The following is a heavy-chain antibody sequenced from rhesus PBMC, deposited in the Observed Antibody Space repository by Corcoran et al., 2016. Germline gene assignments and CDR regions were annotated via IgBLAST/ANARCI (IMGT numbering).Heavy chain of an antibody. CDR2: IDPSDSVT. V-gene: IGHV5-2*01. CDR3: AKESHYGLDS. Sequence: EVQLVQSGAEVTRPGESLKISCKTSGYSFTSYWITWVRQLPGKGLEGMGAIDPSDSVTRYSPSFQGQVTISADKSIGTTYLQWSSLKASDSATYYCAKESHYGLDSWGQGVVVTVSS. J-gene: IGHJ6*01. CDR1: GYSFTSYW.